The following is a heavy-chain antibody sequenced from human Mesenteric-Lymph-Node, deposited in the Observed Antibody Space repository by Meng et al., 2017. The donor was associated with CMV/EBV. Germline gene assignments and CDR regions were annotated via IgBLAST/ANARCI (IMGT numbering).Heavy chain of an antibody. V-gene: IGHV3-74*01. Sequence: GGSLRLSCAASGLTFSSYWMHWVRQAPGKGLVWVSRINSDGSSTSYADSVKGRFTISRDNAKNTLYLQMNSLRAEDTAVYYCARGGRWAPYGMDVWGQGTTVTVSS. CDR2: INSDGSST. CDR1: GLTFSSYW. D-gene: IGHD5-24*01. J-gene: IGHJ6*02. CDR3: ARGGRWAPYGMDV.